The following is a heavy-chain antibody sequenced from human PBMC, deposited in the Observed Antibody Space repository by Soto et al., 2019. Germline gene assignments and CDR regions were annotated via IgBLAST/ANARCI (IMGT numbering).Heavy chain of an antibody. J-gene: IGHJ6*03. CDR2: ISSSGSII. CDR3: ARVHDILTGYLWVGYYYMDV. D-gene: IGHD3-9*01. CDR1: GFTFSDYY. Sequence: GGSLRLSCAASGFTFSDYYMSWIRQAPGKGLEWVSYISSSGSIIYYADSVKGRFTISRDNAKNSLYLQMNSLRAEDTAVYYCARVHDILTGYLWVGYYYMDVWGKGTTVTVSS. V-gene: IGHV3-11*01.